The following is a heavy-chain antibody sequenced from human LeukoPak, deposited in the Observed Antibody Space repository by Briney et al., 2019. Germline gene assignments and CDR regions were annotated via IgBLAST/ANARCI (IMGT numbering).Heavy chain of an antibody. CDR2: INPHSGDT. CDR1: GYTFTDYY. J-gene: IGHJ5*02. Sequence: ASVKVSCKASGYTFTDYYMYWVRQAPGQGLEWMGWINPHSGDTIYAQKFQGRVTMTRDTSISTAYMEVSSLRSDDTAVYYCARGPLLGSTWFAHWGQGTLVTVSS. D-gene: IGHD7-27*01. V-gene: IGHV1-2*02. CDR3: ARGPLLGSTWFAH.